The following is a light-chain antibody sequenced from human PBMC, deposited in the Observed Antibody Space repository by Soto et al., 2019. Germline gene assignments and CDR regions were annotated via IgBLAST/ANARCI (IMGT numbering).Light chain of an antibody. V-gene: IGKV3-20*01. CDR2: DAS. CDR1: QSGSSTY. CDR3: QQYGSSPRT. J-gene: IGKJ1*01. Sequence: EIVLTQSPGTLSLSPGERATLSCGSGQSGSSTYLGCYQQKPGQAPRLLIYDASSRATGIPDRFSGSGSGTDFTLTISRLEPEDFAVYSCQQYGSSPRTFGQGTKVDIK.